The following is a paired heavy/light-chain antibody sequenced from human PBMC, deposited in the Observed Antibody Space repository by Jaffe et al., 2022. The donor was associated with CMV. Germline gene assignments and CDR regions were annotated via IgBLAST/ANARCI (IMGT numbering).Light chain of an antibody. CDR3: QQSYSIPPLT. V-gene: IGKV1-39*01. CDR1: QSINHY. J-gene: IGKJ4*01. CDR2: AAS. Sequence: DIQMTQSPSSLSASVGDRVTITCRASQSINHYLNWYQQKPGKAPKLLIYAASNLQSGVPSRFSGSASGTDFTLTISSLQPEDFATYYCQQSYSIPPLTFGGGTKVEIK.
Heavy chain of an antibody. CDR1: GGSISSGDYY. CDR3: ARALRDSSGSYVDLVAFDI. J-gene: IGHJ3*02. Sequence: QVQLQESGPGLVKPSQTLSLTCTVSGGSISSGDYYWSWIRQHPGKGLEWIGHIYYSGSPYYNPSLKSRITISVDTSKNQFSLKLSSVTAADTAVYYCARALRDSSGSYVDLVAFDIWGQGTMVTVSS. D-gene: IGHD3-22*01. CDR2: IYYSGSP. V-gene: IGHV4-31*03.